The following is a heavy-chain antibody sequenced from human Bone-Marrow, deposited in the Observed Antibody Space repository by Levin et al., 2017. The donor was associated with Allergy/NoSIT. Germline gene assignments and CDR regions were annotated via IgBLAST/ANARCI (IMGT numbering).Heavy chain of an antibody. D-gene: IGHD3-22*01. CDR3: ARDTVPPRLYYDSSGYLDY. V-gene: IGHV3-30-3*01. Sequence: GGSLRLSCAASGFTFSSYAMHWVRQAPGKGLEWVAVISYDGSNKYYADSVKGRFTISRDNSKNTLYLQMNSLRAEDTAVYYCARDTVPPRLYYDSSGYLDYWGQGTLVTVSS. J-gene: IGHJ4*02. CDR2: ISYDGSNK. CDR1: GFTFSSYA.